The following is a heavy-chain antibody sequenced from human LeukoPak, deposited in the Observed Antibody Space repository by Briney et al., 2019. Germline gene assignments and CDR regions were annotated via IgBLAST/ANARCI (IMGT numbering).Heavy chain of an antibody. D-gene: IGHD1-26*01. CDR3: ARGPADKYDRGSRGDY. CDR1: GFTFSSYW. CDR2: IKQDGSEK. Sequence: GGCLRLSCAASGFTFSSYWMSWVRQAPGKGLEWVANIKQDGSEKYHVESVKGRFTISRDNAKNTLYLQMNSLRAEDTAVYYCARGPADKYDRGSRGDYWGQGTLVTVSS. J-gene: IGHJ4*02. V-gene: IGHV3-7*04.